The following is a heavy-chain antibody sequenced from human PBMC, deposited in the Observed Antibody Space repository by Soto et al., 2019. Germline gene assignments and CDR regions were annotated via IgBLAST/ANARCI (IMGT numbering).Heavy chain of an antibody. D-gene: IGHD2-2*01. J-gene: IGHJ4*02. CDR2: IYYSGST. Sequence: SEPLSLTCTVSGGSISSYYWSWIRQPPGKGLEWIGYIYYSGSTNYNPSLKSRVTISVDTSKNQFSLKLSSVTAADTAVYYCARGRPGIVVVPAANYFDYWGQGTLVTVSS. CDR1: GGSISSYY. CDR3: ARGRPGIVVVPAANYFDY. V-gene: IGHV4-59*01.